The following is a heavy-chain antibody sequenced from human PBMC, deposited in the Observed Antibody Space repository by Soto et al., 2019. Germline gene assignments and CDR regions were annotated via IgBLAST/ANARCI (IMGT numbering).Heavy chain of an antibody. J-gene: IGHJ4*02. Sequence: SETLSLTCTVSDGSITSASYYWGWIRQSPGKGLEWIGSIYYSGSTYYNPSLKSRVTISIDTSKNQFSLKLSSVTAADTAVYYCASVITMVRGVIIGFDYWGQGTLVTVSS. CDR3: ASVITMVRGVIIGFDY. D-gene: IGHD3-10*01. CDR1: DGSITSASYY. CDR2: IYYSGST. V-gene: IGHV4-39*01.